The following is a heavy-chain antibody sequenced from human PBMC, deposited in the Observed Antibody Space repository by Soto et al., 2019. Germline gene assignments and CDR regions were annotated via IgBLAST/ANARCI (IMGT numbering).Heavy chain of an antibody. CDR1: GYSFTSYW. D-gene: IGHD6-19*01. Sequence: GESLKISCKGSGYSFTSYWISWVRQMPGKGLEWMGRIDPSDSYTNYSPSFQGHVTISADKSISTAYLQWSSLKASDTAMYYCARLGGAVDGPYYYYGMDVWGQGTTVTVSS. J-gene: IGHJ6*02. CDR2: IDPSDSYT. V-gene: IGHV5-10-1*01. CDR3: ARLGGAVDGPYYYYGMDV.